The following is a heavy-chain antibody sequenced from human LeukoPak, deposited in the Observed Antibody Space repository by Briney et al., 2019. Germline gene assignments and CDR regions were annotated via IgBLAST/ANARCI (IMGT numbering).Heavy chain of an antibody. CDR1: GDIFTRYY. D-gene: IGHD3-16*01. CDR2: INPSDGST. Sequence: ASVKVSCKASGDIFTRYYMQWVPQAPGQGLEWMGIINPSDGSTNYAQKFQGRVTMTRDTSTGTVYMDLTSLRSDDTAVYYCARVPLGGAVDSWGQGTLVTVSS. CDR3: ARVPLGGAVDS. J-gene: IGHJ4*02. V-gene: IGHV1-46*01.